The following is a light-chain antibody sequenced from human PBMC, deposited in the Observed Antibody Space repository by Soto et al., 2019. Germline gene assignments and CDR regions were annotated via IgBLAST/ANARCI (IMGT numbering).Light chain of an antibody. CDR2: RDS. CDR1: SSSIGSNY. Sequence: QSVLTQPPSASGTPGQRVTISCSESSSSIGSNYIYWYQQLPGTAPKLLIYRDSQRPSGVPDRFSGSKSGTSASLAISVLRSEEEADYYCAAWDDSLRGWVFGGGTNLT. V-gene: IGLV1-47*01. J-gene: IGLJ3*02. CDR3: AAWDDSLRGWV.